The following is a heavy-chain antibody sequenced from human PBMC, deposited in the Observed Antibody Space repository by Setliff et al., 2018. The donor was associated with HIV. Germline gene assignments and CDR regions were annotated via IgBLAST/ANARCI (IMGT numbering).Heavy chain of an antibody. Sequence: PGGSLRLSCAASGFTFDDYAMHWVRQAPGKGLEWVSGISWNSGSIGYADSVKGRFTISRDNSKNTLYLQMNSLRAEDTAVYYCARDPIKSRTRAVGIVVVITTPPGYYMDVWGKGTTVTVSS. CDR3: ARDPIKSRTRAVGIVVVITTPPGYYMDV. CDR1: GFTFDDYA. V-gene: IGHV3-9*01. J-gene: IGHJ6*03. D-gene: IGHD3-22*01. CDR2: ISWNSGSI.